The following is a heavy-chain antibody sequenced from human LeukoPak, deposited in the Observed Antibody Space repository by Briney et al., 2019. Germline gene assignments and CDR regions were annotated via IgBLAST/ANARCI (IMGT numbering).Heavy chain of an antibody. D-gene: IGHD3-10*01. J-gene: IGHJ6*04. Sequence: ASVKVSCKASGYTFTGYYMHWVGQAPGQGREWMGWINPNSGGTNYAQKFQGWVTMTRDTSISTAYMELSRLRSDDTAVYYCAREARGAALGYGMDVWGKGTTVTVSS. CDR1: GYTFTGYY. CDR3: AREARGAALGYGMDV. V-gene: IGHV1-2*04. CDR2: INPNSGGT.